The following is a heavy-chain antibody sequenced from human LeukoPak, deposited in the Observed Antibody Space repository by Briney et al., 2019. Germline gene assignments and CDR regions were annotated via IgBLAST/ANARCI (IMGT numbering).Heavy chain of an antibody. CDR3: ARLHYDFWSGYPNYHYYYYMDV. Sequence: GESLKISCKGSGYSFTSYWIGWVRQLPGKGLEWMGIIYPGDSDTRYSPSFQGQVTISADKSISTAYLQWSSLKASDTAMYYCARLHYDFWSGYPNYHYYYYMDVWGKGTTVTISS. CDR2: IYPGDSDT. D-gene: IGHD3-3*01. J-gene: IGHJ6*03. V-gene: IGHV5-51*01. CDR1: GYSFTSYW.